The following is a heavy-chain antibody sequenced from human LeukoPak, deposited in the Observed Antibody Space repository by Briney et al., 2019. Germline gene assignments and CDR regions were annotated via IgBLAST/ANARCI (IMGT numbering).Heavy chain of an antibody. D-gene: IGHD6-13*01. Sequence: QTLSLTCAISGDSVSSNSAAWNWIRQSPSRGLEWLGRTYYRSNWYNDYAVPVKSRITINPDTSKNQFSLQLNSVTPEDTAIYYCARFIVASGSFDYWGQGTLVTVSS. CDR1: GDSVSSNSAA. CDR3: ARFIVASGSFDY. J-gene: IGHJ4*02. CDR2: TYYRSNWYN. V-gene: IGHV6-1*01.